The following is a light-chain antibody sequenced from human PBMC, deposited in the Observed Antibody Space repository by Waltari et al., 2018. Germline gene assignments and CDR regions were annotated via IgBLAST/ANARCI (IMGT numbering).Light chain of an antibody. V-gene: IGLV2-14*03. CDR2: DVS. CDR1: SSDVGGYNF. J-gene: IGLJ1*01. Sequence: QSVLTQPASVSGSPGQSITISCTGTSSDVGGYNFFSWYQQYPGKAPKLVIYDVSARPSGASDRFSGSKSGNTASLVISGLQPEDEADYYCSSYTATRHYVFGTGTKVTVL. CDR3: SSYTATRHYV.